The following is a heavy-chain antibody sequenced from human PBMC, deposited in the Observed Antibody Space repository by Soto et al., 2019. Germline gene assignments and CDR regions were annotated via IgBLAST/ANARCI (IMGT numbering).Heavy chain of an antibody. V-gene: IGHV1-2*04. CDR1: GYTFTGYY. Sequence: ASVKVSCKASGYTFTGYYMHWVRQAPGQGLEWMGWINPNSGGTNYAQKFQGWVTMTRDTSISTAYMELSRLRSDDTAVYYCARDPKETTYYDFWSGYLGGAFDIWGQGTMVTVSS. CDR2: INPNSGGT. D-gene: IGHD3-3*01. CDR3: ARDPKETTYYDFWSGYLGGAFDI. J-gene: IGHJ3*02.